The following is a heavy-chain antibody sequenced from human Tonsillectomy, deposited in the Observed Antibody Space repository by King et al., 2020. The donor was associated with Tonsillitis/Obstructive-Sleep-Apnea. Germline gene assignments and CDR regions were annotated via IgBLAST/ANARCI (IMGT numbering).Heavy chain of an antibody. J-gene: IGHJ2*01. V-gene: IGHV3-11*05. CDR3: AGAVVPAAPWTYWYFDL. CDR2: IISSSSYT. CDR1: GFTFSDYY. D-gene: IGHD2-2*01. Sequence: VQLVESGGGLVKPGGSLRLSCAASGFTFSDYYMSWIRQAPGKGLEWVSYIISSSSYTNYADSVKGRFTISRDNAKNSLYLQMNSLRAEDTAVYYCAGAVVPAAPWTYWYFDLWGRGTLVTVSS.